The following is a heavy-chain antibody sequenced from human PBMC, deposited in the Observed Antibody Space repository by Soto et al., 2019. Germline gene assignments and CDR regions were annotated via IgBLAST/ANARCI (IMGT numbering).Heavy chain of an antibody. Sequence: ASVKVSCKASGYTFTSYGISWVRQAPGQGLEWMGWISAYNGNTNYAQKLQGRVTMTTDTSTSTAYMELRSLRSDDTAVYYCARDLPTYYDFWSGSVRHDPWGQGTLVTVSS. V-gene: IGHV1-18*04. CDR1: GYTFTSYG. CDR3: ARDLPTYYDFWSGSVRHDP. CDR2: ISAYNGNT. J-gene: IGHJ5*02. D-gene: IGHD3-3*01.